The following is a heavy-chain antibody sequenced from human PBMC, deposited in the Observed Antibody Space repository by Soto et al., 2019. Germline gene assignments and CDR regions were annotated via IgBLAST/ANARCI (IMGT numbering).Heavy chain of an antibody. V-gene: IGHV4-39*01. CDR1: GGSIGSSGYY. CDR2: IYYSGST. J-gene: IGHJ4*02. CDR3: ARHRYGSGWTAFDY. Sequence: PSETLSLTCTVSGGSIGSSGYYWGWIRQPPGKGLEWIGSIYYSGSTYYNPSLKSRVTISVDTSKNQFSLKLSSVTAADTGVYHCARHRYGSGWTAFDYWGQGILVTVSS. D-gene: IGHD6-19*01.